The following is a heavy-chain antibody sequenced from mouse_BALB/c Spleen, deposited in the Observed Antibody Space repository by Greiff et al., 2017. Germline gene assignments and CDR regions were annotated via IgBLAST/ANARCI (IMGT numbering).Heavy chain of an antibody. CDR3: ARYDYGEN. Sequence: VQLQQSGPELVKPGASVKISCKASGYAFSSSWMNWVKQRPGQGLEWIGRIYPGDGDTNYNGKFKGKATLTADKSSSTAYMQLSSLTSVDSAVYFCARYDYGENWGQGTLVTVSA. CDR2: IYPGDGDT. CDR1: GYAFSSSW. J-gene: IGHJ3*01. V-gene: IGHV1-82*01. D-gene: IGHD2-4*01.